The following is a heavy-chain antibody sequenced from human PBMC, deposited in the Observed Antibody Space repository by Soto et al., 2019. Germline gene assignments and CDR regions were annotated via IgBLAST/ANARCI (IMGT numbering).Heavy chain of an antibody. Sequence: SETLSVTCAVSGGSISNNNWWSWVRQSPGKGLEWIGEIHHSGSTNYNPSLKSRVTISVDTSKNQFSLKLSSVTAADTAVYYCSLYSLHSRSFPDYWGQGTLVTVSS. J-gene: IGHJ4*02. CDR2: IHHSGST. D-gene: IGHD6-13*01. V-gene: IGHV4-4*02. CDR3: SLYSLHSRSFPDY. CDR1: GGSISNNNW.